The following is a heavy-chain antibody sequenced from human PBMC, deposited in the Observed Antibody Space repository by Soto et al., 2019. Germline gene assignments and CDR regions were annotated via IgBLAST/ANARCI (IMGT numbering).Heavy chain of an antibody. D-gene: IGHD3-10*01. Sequence: QVQLQESGPGLVKPSETLSLTCTVSGGSISNYYWTWIRQPAGKGLECIGRIYTTGSTNYNPSLKSRVTMSVDTSKNQFSLKLSSVTAADTAVYYCARGYGSGSSYYFDYWGQGTLVTVSS. J-gene: IGHJ4*02. V-gene: IGHV4-4*07. CDR2: IYTTGST. CDR1: GGSISNYY. CDR3: ARGYGSGSSYYFDY.